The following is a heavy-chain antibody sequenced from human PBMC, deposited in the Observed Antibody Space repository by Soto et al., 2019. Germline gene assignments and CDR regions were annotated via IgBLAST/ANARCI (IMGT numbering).Heavy chain of an antibody. V-gene: IGHV3-74*03. CDR1: GLTFRTYW. CDR2: VYNDGAST. Sequence: EVQLVESGGGLVQPGGSLRLSCAASGLTFRTYWVIWVRQAPGKGLVWVSRVYNDGASTLYAASVTGRFTISRDNAKNTGYLQMSDLRVEDTAMYYCEVRPGYSTGGDYWGRGTRVTVSS. J-gene: IGHJ4*02. D-gene: IGHD2-15*01. CDR3: EVRPGYSTGGDY.